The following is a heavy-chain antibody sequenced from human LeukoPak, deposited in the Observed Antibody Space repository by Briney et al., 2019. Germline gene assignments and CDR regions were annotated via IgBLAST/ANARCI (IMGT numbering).Heavy chain of an antibody. CDR1: GYSFSTYW. CDR3: ARRAYCSGDCTRHYSYYYSMDV. D-gene: IGHD2-21*02. Sequence: GESLKISCKGSGYSFSTYWIGWVRQMPGKGLEWMGIIYPGNSDTRYSPTFQGQVTISADKSISTAYLQWSSLKASDTAMCYCARRAYCSGDCTRHYSYYYSMDVWGQGTTVTVSS. J-gene: IGHJ6*02. CDR2: IYPGNSDT. V-gene: IGHV5-51*01.